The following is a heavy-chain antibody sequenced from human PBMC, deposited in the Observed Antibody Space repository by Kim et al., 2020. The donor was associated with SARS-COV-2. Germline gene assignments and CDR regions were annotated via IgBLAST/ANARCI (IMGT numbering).Heavy chain of an antibody. CDR3: ARHLRPGDFDY. CDR2: T. D-gene: IGHD6-6*01. Sequence: THQTPSLKGRVPLSVDTSKNQFSLKLSSVTAADTAVYYCARHLRPGDFDYWGQGTLVTVSS. V-gene: IGHV4-59*08. J-gene: IGHJ4*02.